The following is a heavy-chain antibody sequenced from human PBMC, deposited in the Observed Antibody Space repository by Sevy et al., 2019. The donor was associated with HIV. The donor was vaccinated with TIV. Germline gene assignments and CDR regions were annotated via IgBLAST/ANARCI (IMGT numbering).Heavy chain of an antibody. CDR3: ARASVLRYCSSTSCYSWVVGGFDY. CDR1: GFTVSSNY. V-gene: IGHV3-53*04. D-gene: IGHD2-2*01. Sequence: GESLKISCAASGFTVSSNYMSWVRQAPGKGLEWVSVIYSGGSTYYADSVKGRFTISRHNSKNTLYLQMNSLRAEDTAVYYCARASVLRYCSSTSCYSWVVGGFDYWGQGTLVTVSS. CDR2: IYSGGST. J-gene: IGHJ4*02.